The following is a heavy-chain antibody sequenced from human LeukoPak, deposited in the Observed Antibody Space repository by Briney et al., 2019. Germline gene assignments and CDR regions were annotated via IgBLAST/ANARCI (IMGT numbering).Heavy chain of an antibody. D-gene: IGHD3-22*01. V-gene: IGHV3-30-3*01. CDR3: ARVGNSYDQDYYYYGMDV. CDR2: ISYDGSNK. Sequence: GRSLRLSCAASGFTFSSYAMHWVRQAPGKGLEWVAVISYDGSNKYYADTVKGRFTISRDNSKNTLYLQMNSLRAEDTAVYYCARVGNSYDQDYYYYGMDVWGQGTTVTVSS. J-gene: IGHJ6*02. CDR1: GFTFSSYA.